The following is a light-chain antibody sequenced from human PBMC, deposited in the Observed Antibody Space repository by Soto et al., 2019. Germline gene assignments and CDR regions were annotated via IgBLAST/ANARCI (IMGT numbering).Light chain of an antibody. CDR3: QQRNNWPPYT. CDR1: QSVSSN. Sequence: EIVLTQSPATLSLSPGERATLSCRASQSVSSNLAWYQQKPGQAPRLLIYDASNRATGIPARFSGSGSGTDCTLTISSVEPEDFAVYYWQQRNNWPPYTFGQGTKLEIK. CDR2: DAS. J-gene: IGKJ2*01. V-gene: IGKV3-11*01.